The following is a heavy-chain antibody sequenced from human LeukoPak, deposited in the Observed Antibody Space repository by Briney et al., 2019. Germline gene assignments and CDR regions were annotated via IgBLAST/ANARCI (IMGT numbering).Heavy chain of an antibody. CDR3: ARPVLGYSSGWYNY. V-gene: IGHV1-18*01. CDR1: GYTFTSYG. Sequence: VASVKVSCKASGYTFTSYGISWVRQAPGQGLEWMGWISAYNGNTNYAQKLQGRVTMTTDTSTSTAYMELRSLRSDDTAVYYCARPVLGYSSGWYNYWGQGTLVTVSS. CDR2: ISAYNGNT. J-gene: IGHJ4*02. D-gene: IGHD6-19*01.